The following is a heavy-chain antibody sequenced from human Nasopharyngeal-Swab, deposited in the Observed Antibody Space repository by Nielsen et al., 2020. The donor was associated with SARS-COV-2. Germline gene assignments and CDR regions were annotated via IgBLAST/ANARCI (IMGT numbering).Heavy chain of an antibody. J-gene: IGHJ4*02. D-gene: IGHD3-22*01. Sequence: GGSLRLSCAASGFTFSNYDMHWVRQAPGKGLEWVAFVSYDASIKYHTDSVKGRFTISRDNSKNTLYLQMNSLRAEDTAVYYCARYDDYYDSSGYAYWGQGTLVTVSS. CDR1: GFTFSNYD. V-gene: IGHV3-30*03. CDR3: ARYDDYYDSSGYAY. CDR2: VSYDASIK.